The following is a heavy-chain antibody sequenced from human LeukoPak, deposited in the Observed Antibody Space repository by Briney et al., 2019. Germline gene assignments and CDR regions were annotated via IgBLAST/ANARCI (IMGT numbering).Heavy chain of an antibody. Sequence: PSETLSLTCTVSGGSISSSSYYWGWIRQPPGKGLEWIGSIYYSGSTYYNPSLKSRVTMTVDTSKNQFSLKLSSVTAADTAVYYCARITIYGSGSYSHFDYWGQGTLVTVSS. CDR3: ARITIYGSGSYSHFDY. V-gene: IGHV4-39*07. CDR2: IYYSGST. J-gene: IGHJ4*02. CDR1: GGSISSSSYY. D-gene: IGHD3-10*01.